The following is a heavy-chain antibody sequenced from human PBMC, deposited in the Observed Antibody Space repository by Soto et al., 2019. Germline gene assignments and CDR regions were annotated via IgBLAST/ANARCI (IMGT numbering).Heavy chain of an antibody. V-gene: IGHV3-30*04. CDR3: ARDRAGSAWAFDL. CDR2: ASYDGSIK. D-gene: IGHD6-19*01. J-gene: IGHJ4*02. Sequence: QLVESGGGVVQPGGSLRLSCRGSGFPFSTYAMHWVRQAPGKGLEWVADASYDGSIKYYTDSVKGRFTISRDNSKNTLYLEMNSLRREDTAKYYCARDRAGSAWAFDLWGQGTLVSVSS. CDR1: GFPFSTYA.